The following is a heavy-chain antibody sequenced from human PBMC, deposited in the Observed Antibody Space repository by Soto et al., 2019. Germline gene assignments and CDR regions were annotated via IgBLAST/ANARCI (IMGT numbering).Heavy chain of an antibody. D-gene: IGHD6-25*01. CDR1: GXPFMTYC. CDR2: MKEEATEK. Sequence: GSLRLSCEASGXPFMTYCMSWVRQAPGKGLEWVAHMKEEATEKYLDSVKGRFIISRDNAKNSLYLQMNSLRGDDTAVYYCAGGGVYDSGRYNYWGQGNLFTVPQ. CDR3: AGGGVYDSGRYNY. V-gene: IGHV3-7*01. J-gene: IGHJ4*02.